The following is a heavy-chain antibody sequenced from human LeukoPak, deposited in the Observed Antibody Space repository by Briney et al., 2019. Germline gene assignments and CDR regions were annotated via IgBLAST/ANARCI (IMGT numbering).Heavy chain of an antibody. CDR1: GFTFSAYA. V-gene: IGHV3-23*01. Sequence: PGGSLRLSCAASGFTFSAYAMMWVRQAPGKGLEWVSSIVATYEGTFYADPVQGRFIISRDNSESTVSLQMNSLRAEDTAVYYCARGKAGGLVDLFDPWGQGTLVTVSS. CDR3: ARGKAGGLVDLFDP. D-gene: IGHD3/OR15-3a*01. CDR2: IVATYEGT. J-gene: IGHJ5*02.